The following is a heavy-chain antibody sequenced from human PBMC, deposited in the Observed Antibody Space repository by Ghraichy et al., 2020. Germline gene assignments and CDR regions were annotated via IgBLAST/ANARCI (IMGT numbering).Heavy chain of an antibody. V-gene: IGHV4-4*02. Sequence: SETLSLTCAVFGGSISDSNWWSCVRQPPGKGLEWIGEIHHSGITNYNPSLKSRVTISVDKSTNEFSLKLSSVTAADTAVYYCAKRTPWEPPGPWAFDIWGQGTMVTVSS. CDR1: GGSISDSNW. CDR3: AKRTPWEPPGPWAFDI. CDR2: IHHSGIT. D-gene: IGHD1-26*01. J-gene: IGHJ3*02.